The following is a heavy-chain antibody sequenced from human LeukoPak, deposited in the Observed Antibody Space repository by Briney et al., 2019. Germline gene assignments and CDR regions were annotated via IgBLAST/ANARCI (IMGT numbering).Heavy chain of an antibody. CDR3: AKDRGRYYDIPTYAFDI. Sequence: GGSLRLSCAASGFTFSSCGMHWVRPAPGKGLEWVAVISYDGSNKYYADSVKGRFTISRDNSKNTLYLQMNSLRAEDTAVYYCAKDRGRYYDIPTYAFDIWGQGTMVTVSS. D-gene: IGHD3-9*01. CDR2: ISYDGSNK. V-gene: IGHV3-30*18. CDR1: GFTFSSCG. J-gene: IGHJ3*02.